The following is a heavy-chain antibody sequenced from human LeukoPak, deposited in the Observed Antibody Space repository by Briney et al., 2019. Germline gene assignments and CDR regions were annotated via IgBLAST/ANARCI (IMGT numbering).Heavy chain of an antibody. Sequence: ASVKVSCKSSVYTLTSYGFSWVRQAPGQGLEWMGWISGYNGNTNYSQNLQGRVTMTIDTSTSTAYMELRSLRSDDTAVYYCARDPAFRGAQMEYWGQGTLVTVSS. J-gene: IGHJ4*02. CDR3: ARDPAFRGAQMEY. CDR1: VYTLTSYG. D-gene: IGHD3-10*01. CDR2: ISGYNGNT. V-gene: IGHV1-18*01.